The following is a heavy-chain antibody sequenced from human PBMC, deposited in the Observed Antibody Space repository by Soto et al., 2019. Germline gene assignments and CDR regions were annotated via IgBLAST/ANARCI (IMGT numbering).Heavy chain of an antibody. Sequence: GAALTLSCAPSGFTFSYYSMYRFRQAPGKGLEWLSYISSGGGAIYYADSVKGRFTISRDNAKNSLYLQMNSLRAEYMAVYYCARGEDGSTCFGPWGQRTLVTVSS. CDR1: GFTFSYYS. D-gene: IGHD6-25*01. CDR3: ARGEDGSTCFGP. J-gene: IGHJ5*02. CDR2: ISSGGGAI. V-gene: IGHV3-48*01.